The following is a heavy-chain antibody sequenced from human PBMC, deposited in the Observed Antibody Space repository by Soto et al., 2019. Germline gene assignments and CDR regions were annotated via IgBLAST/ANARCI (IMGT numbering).Heavy chain of an antibody. Sequence: PSETLSLTCFVSGGSVTSHHWSWIRQFPGQGLEWSAYTSYTGNTNYNPSLQSRVTISVDTSKNQFSLKLSSVTAADTAVYYCARGGYYDSSGYFGSYYFDYWGQGTLVTVSS. CDR3: ARGGYYDSSGYFGSYYFDY. CDR1: GGSVTSHH. D-gene: IGHD3-22*01. V-gene: IGHV4-59*02. J-gene: IGHJ4*02. CDR2: TSYTGNT.